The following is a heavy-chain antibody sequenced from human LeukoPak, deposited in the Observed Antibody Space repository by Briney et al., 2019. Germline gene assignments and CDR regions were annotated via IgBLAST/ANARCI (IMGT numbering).Heavy chain of an antibody. D-gene: IGHD3-22*01. CDR3: ARVSHYYDSSGYFHY. J-gene: IGHJ4*02. CDR1: GFTFSSYS. CDR2: ISSSSSYI. Sequence: RGSLRLSCAASGFTFSSYSMNWVRQAPGKGLEWVSSISSSSSYIYYADSVKGRFTISRDSAKNSLYLQMNSLRAEDTAVYYCARVSHYYDSSGYFHYWGQGTLVTVSS. V-gene: IGHV3-21*01.